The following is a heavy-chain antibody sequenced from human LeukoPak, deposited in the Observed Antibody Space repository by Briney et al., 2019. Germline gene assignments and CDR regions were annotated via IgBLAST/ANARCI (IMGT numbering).Heavy chain of an antibody. D-gene: IGHD3-3*01. CDR1: GFTLSSYW. V-gene: IGHV3-7*01. CDR2: IKQDGSEK. CDR3: ARVGAIFGVVTLENYYYYGMDV. Sequence: GEPLRLSCAASGFTLSSYWMSWVRQAPGKGLEWVANIKQDGSEKYHVPSVKGRFTIPRDNAKNSLYLQMNSLRAEDTAVYYCARVGAIFGVVTLENYYYYGMDVWGQRTTVTVSS. J-gene: IGHJ6*02.